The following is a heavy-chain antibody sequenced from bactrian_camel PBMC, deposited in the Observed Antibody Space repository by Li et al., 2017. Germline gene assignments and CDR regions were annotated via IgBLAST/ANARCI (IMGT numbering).Heavy chain of an antibody. Sequence: QLVESGGGSVQAGGSLRLSCAASGYTYNKHCMAWFRQAPGKEREGVAALYTSGDTTYYADSVKGRFTISQDNTKNTLYLQMNSLKSEDTALYYCATDPIGVLVVAGTCFGYWGQGTQVTVS. V-gene: IGHV3S1*01. J-gene: IGHJ6*01. CDR2: LYTSGDTT. D-gene: IGHD6*01. CDR1: GYTYNKHC. CDR3: ATDPIGVLVVAGTCFGY.